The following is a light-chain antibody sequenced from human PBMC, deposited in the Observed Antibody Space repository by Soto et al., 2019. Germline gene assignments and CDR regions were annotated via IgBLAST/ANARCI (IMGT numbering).Light chain of an antibody. Sequence: QSVLTQPASVSGSPGQSITFSCTGTSSDVGGYNYVSWYQQHPGKAPKLMIYAVTDRPSGVSSRFSGSKSGNTASLTISGLQAEDEADYYCSSYTSSSTLFGTGTKLTVL. CDR1: SSDVGGYNY. J-gene: IGLJ1*01. V-gene: IGLV2-14*01. CDR3: SSYTSSSTL. CDR2: AVT.